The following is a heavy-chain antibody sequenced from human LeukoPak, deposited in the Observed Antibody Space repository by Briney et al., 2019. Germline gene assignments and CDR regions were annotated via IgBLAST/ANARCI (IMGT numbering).Heavy chain of an antibody. V-gene: IGHV4-59*01. CDR2: IYYSGST. D-gene: IGHD2-2*01. J-gene: IGHJ3*02. CDR3: ARGRLVVVPAANSFDI. Sequence: SETLSLTCTVSGGSISSYYWSWIRQPSGKGLEWIGYIYYSGSTNYNPSLKSRVTISVDTSKNQFSLKLSSVTAADTAVYYCARGRLVVVPAANSFDIWGQGTMVTVSS. CDR1: GGSISSYY.